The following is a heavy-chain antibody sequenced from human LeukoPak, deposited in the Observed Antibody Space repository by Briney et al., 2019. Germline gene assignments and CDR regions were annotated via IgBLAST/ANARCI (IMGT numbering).Heavy chain of an antibody. J-gene: IGHJ5*02. V-gene: IGHV4-39*01. CDR1: GGSISSSSYY. Sequence: SETLSLTCTVSGGSISSSSYYWGWIRQPPGKGLEWIGSIYYSGSTYYNPSLKSRVTISVDTSKNQFSLKLSSVTAADTAVYYCARLRTMVRGIPNWFDPWGQGTLVTVCS. CDR2: IYYSGST. D-gene: IGHD3-10*01. CDR3: ARLRTMVRGIPNWFDP.